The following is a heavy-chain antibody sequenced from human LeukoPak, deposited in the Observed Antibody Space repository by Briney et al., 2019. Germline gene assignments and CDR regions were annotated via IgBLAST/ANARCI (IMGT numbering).Heavy chain of an antibody. CDR1: GFSFGTYA. Sequence: GGSLRLSCAASGFSFGTYAMNWARQAPGKGLEWVSAISGSGGSTYYADSVKGRFTISRDNSKNTLYLQMNSLRAEDTAVYYCEKGTIWLPFDYWGQGTLVTVSS. CDR3: EKGTIWLPFDY. D-gene: IGHD3-9*01. J-gene: IGHJ4*02. CDR2: ISGSGGST. V-gene: IGHV3-23*01.